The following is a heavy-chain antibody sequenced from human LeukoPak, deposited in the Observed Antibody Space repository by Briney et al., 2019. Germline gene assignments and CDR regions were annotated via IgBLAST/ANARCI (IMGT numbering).Heavy chain of an antibody. V-gene: IGHV4-39*01. CDR1: GGSIDSSGSY. D-gene: IGHD6-19*01. CDR2: VYYGGDA. Sequence: MTSETLSLTCTVSGGSIDSSGSYWGWIRQPPGKGLEWIGCVYYGGDAYYNPSLKSRVTISADLSKNQFSLSLISVTAADTALYYCARLFSRGWPYYYGLGAWGQGTTVTVSS. CDR3: ARLFSRGWPYYYGLGA. J-gene: IGHJ6*02.